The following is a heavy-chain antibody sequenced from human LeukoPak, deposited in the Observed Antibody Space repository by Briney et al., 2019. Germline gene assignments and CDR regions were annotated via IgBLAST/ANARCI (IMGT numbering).Heavy chain of an antibody. CDR3: ARVGAAADLYYFDY. CDR2: ISSSGSTI. CDR1: GFTFSSYE. D-gene: IGHD6-13*01. Sequence: GGSLRLSCAASGFTFSSYEMNWVRQAPGKGLEWVSYISSSGSTIYYADSVKGRFTISRGNAKNSLYLQMNSLRAEDTAVYYCARVGAAADLYYFDYWGQGTLVTVSS. V-gene: IGHV3-48*03. J-gene: IGHJ4*02.